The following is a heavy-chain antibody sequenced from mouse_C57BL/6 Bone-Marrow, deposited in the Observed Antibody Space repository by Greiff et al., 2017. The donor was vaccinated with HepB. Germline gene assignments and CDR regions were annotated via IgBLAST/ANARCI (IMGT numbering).Heavy chain of an antibody. D-gene: IGHD1-1*01. CDR3: ARLVITTVVAGC. CDR2: IYPGSGST. Sequence: QVQLHQPGAELVKPGASVKMSCKASGYTFTSYWITWVKQRPGQGLEWIGDIYPGSGSTNYNEKFKSKATLTVDTSSSTAYMQLSSLTSEDSAVYYGARLVITTVVAGCWGQGTTLTVSS. CDR1: GYTFTSYW. V-gene: IGHV1-55*01. J-gene: IGHJ2*01.